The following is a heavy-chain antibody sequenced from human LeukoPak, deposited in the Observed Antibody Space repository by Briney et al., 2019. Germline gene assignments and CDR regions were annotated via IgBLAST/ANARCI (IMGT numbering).Heavy chain of an antibody. Sequence: GGSLRLSCAASGFTFSSYAMHWVRQAPGKGLEWVAVISYDGSNKYYADSVKGRFTISRDNSKNTLYLQMNSLRAEDTAVYYCARVKEMVGATSAFDIWGQGTMVTVSS. V-gene: IGHV3-30-3*01. CDR2: ISYDGSNK. CDR1: GFTFSSYA. J-gene: IGHJ3*02. CDR3: ARVKEMVGATSAFDI. D-gene: IGHD1-26*01.